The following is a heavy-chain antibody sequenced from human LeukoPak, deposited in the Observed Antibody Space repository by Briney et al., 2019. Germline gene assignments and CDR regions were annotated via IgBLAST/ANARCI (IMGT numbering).Heavy chain of an antibody. CDR3: VKSPTTGSGRYWSSGKNYWFGT. J-gene: IGHJ5*02. CDR1: GFTFSIYA. Sequence: PGGSLRLSCAASGFTFSIYAMSWVRQAPGKGLEWVSGVSASAGSTYDADSVKGRFTISRDNSKNTLYLQMNSLRVDDTAVYYCVKSPTTGSGRYWSSGKNYWFGTWGQGTLVTVSS. CDR2: VSASAGST. V-gene: IGHV3-23*01. D-gene: IGHD3-10*01.